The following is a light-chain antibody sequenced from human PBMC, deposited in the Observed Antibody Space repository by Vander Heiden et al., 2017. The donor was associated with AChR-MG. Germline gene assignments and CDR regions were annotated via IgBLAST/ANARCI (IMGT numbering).Light chain of an antibody. CDR2: AAS. Sequence: DIQMTQSPSSVSASVGDRVTITCRASQGISSWLAWYQHKPGRAPKLLINAASSLQSGVPSRFSGSGSGTDFTLTISSLQPEDFATYYCQQASSFPLTFGGGTKVKIK. V-gene: IGKV1D-12*01. CDR1: QGISSW. CDR3: QQASSFPLT. J-gene: IGKJ4*01.